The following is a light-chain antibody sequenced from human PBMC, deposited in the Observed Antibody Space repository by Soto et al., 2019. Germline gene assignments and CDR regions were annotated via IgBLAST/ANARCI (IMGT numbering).Light chain of an antibody. V-gene: IGLV2-14*01. J-gene: IGLJ2*01. CDR2: EVD. Sequence: QSVLTQPASVSESPGQSITISCTGTSSDVGTYNFVSWYQQHPGKVPKLIIYEVDNRPSGVSNRFSGSKSGNTASLTISGLQAEDEADYYCSSYSTSNTVVFGGGTKLTVL. CDR3: SSYSTSNTVV. CDR1: SSDVGTYNF.